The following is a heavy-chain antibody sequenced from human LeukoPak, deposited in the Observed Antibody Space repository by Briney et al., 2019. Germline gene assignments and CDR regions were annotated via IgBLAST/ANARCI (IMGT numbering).Heavy chain of an antibody. CDR2: IYYSGST. J-gene: IGHJ4*02. Sequence: SETLSLTCTVSGGSISSYYWSWIRQPPGKGLEWIGYIYYSGSTNYNPSLKSRVTISVDTSKNQFSLKLSSVTAADTAVYYCASGLARRGYFDYWGQGTLVTVSS. V-gene: IGHV4-59*01. D-gene: IGHD3/OR15-3a*01. CDR1: GGSISSYY. CDR3: ASGLARRGYFDY.